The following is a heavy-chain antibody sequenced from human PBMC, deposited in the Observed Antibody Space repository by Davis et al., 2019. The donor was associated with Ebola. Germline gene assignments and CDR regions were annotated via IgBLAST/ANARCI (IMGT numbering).Heavy chain of an antibody. D-gene: IGHD2-15*01. V-gene: IGHV1-69*04. J-gene: IGHJ4*02. CDR3: ATTEQAYCSGGSCYSGVFDY. CDR2: IIPILGIA. CDR1: GGTFSSYA. Sequence: AASVKVSCKASGGTFSSYAISWVRQAPGQGLEWMGRIIPILGIANYAQKFQGRVTITADKSTSTTYMELSSLRSEDTAVYYCATTEQAYCSGGSCYSGVFDYWGQGTLVTVSS.